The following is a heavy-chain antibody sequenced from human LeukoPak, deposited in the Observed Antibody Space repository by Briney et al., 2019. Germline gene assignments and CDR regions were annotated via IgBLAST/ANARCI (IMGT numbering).Heavy chain of an antibody. V-gene: IGHV4-59*01. J-gene: IGHJ4*02. Sequence: SKTLSLTCTVSGGSISSYYWSWIRQAPGKGLEWIGYIYYSGSTTYNPSLKSRVTISVDTSKNQFSLNLSSVTAADTAVYYCARAPPRGSYYRGYFDYWGQGTLVTVSS. CDR1: GGSISSYY. CDR2: IYYSGST. CDR3: ARAPPRGSYYRGYFDY. D-gene: IGHD3-10*01.